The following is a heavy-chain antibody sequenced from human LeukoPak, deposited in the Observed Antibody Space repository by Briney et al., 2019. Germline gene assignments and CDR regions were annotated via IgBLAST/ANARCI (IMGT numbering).Heavy chain of an antibody. D-gene: IGHD1-26*01. CDR2: IYYSGST. Sequence: PSQTLSLTCTVSGGSISSYYWSWIRQPPGKGLEWIGYIYYSGSTNYNPSLKSRVTISVDTSKNQFSLKLSSVTAADTAVYYCARHGVYSGYYDYWGQGTLVTVSS. J-gene: IGHJ4*02. CDR1: GGSISSYY. V-gene: IGHV4-59*08. CDR3: ARHGVYSGYYDY.